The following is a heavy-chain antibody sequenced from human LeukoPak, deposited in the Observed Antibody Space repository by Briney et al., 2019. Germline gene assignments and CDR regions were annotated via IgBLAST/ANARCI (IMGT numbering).Heavy chain of an antibody. CDR3: ASDSSSLVAFDI. V-gene: IGHV1-3*01. D-gene: IGHD6-13*01. CDR1: GFTFSSYA. Sequence: GGSLRLSCAASGFTFSSYAMSWVRQAPGQRLEWMGWINAGNGNTKYSQKFQGRVTITRDTSASTAYMELSSLRSEDTAVYYCASDSSSLVAFDIWGQGTMVTVSS. J-gene: IGHJ3*02. CDR2: INAGNGNT.